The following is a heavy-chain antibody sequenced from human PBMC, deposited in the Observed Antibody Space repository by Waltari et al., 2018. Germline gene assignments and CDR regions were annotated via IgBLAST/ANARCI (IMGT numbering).Heavy chain of an antibody. CDR2: ISSSSRYI. V-gene: IGHV3-21*01. J-gene: IGHJ6*02. Sequence: EVQLVESGGGLVKPGGSLRLSCAASGFTFSSYSMNWVRQAPGKGLGGVSSISSSSRYIYYADAVKGRFTSSRDNAKNSLYLQMNSLRAEDTAVYYCARVGQQQLDGMDVWGQGTTVTVSS. CDR1: GFTFSSYS. D-gene: IGHD6-13*01. CDR3: ARVGQQQLDGMDV.